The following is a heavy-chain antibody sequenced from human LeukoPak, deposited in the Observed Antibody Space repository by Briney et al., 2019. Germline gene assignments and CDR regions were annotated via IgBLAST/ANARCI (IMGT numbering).Heavy chain of an antibody. V-gene: IGHV3-23*01. Sequence: GGSLRLSCAASGFTFSNAWMSWVRQAPGKGLEWVSAISGSGGSTYYADSVKGRFTISRDNSKNTLYLQMNSLRAEDTAVYYCAKDRPIVVVPAAIDYWGQGTLVTVSS. CDR2: ISGSGGST. CDR1: GFTFSNAW. CDR3: AKDRPIVVVPAAIDY. D-gene: IGHD2-2*02. J-gene: IGHJ4*02.